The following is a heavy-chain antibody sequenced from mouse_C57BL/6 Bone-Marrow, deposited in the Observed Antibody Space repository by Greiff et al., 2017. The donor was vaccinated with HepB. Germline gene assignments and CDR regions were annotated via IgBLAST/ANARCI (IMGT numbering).Heavy chain of an antibody. Sequence: EVKLVESGGGLVKPGGSLKLSCAASGFTFSSYAMSWVRQTPEKRLEWVATISDGGSYTYYPDNVKGRFTISRDNAKNNLYLQMSHLKSEDTAMYYCARDRDYYGSMDYWGQGTSVTVSS. CDR3: ARDRDYYGSMDY. CDR2: ISDGGSYT. V-gene: IGHV5-4*01. D-gene: IGHD1-1*01. CDR1: GFTFSSYA. J-gene: IGHJ4*01.